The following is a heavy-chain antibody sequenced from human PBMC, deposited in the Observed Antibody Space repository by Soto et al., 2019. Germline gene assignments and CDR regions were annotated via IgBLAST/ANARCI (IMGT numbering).Heavy chain of an antibody. D-gene: IGHD4-17*01. J-gene: IGHJ6*02. CDR3: ARHSSYGDYFGGMDV. V-gene: IGHV5-10-1*01. Sequence: GESLKISCKGSGYSFTSYWISWVRQMPGKGLEWMGRIDPSDSYTNYSPSFQGHVTISADKSIGTAYLQWSSLKASDTAMYYCARHSSYGDYFGGMDVWGQGTTVTVSS. CDR1: GYSFTSYW. CDR2: IDPSDSYT.